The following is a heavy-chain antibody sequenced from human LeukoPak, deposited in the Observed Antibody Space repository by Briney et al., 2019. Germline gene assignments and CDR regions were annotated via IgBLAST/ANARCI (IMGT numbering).Heavy chain of an antibody. J-gene: IGHJ6*02. V-gene: IGHV3-23*01. CDR3: AKGTQEAASQFYYYYYGMDV. Sequence: GGSLRLPCAASGFTFSSYAMSWVRQAPGKGLEWVSAISGSGGSTYYADSVKGRFTISRDNSKNTLYLQMNSLRAEDTAVYYCAKGTQEAASQFYYYYYGMDVWGQGTTVTVSS. CDR1: GFTFSSYA. D-gene: IGHD6-25*01. CDR2: ISGSGGST.